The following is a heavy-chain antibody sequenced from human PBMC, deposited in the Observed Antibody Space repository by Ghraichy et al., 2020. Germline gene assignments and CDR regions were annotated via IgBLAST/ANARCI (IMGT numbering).Heavy chain of an antibody. J-gene: IGHJ4*02. CDR2: IKQDGSEK. CDR3: TRENYFDY. CDR1: GFTFRNYW. V-gene: IGHV3-7*03. Sequence: GGSLRLSCLASGFTFRNYWMGWVRQAPGKRLEWVANIKQDGSEKNYVDSVKGRFTISRDNARNSLYLELNRLTLEDTAVYYCTRENYFDYWGQGTRVTASS.